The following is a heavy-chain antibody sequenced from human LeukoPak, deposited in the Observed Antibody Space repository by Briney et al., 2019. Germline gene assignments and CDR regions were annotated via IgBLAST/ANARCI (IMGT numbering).Heavy chain of an antibody. V-gene: IGHV3-23*01. Sequence: GGSLRLSCAASGFTFSSYAMSWVRQAPGKGLEWVSAISGSGGITYYADSVKGRFTISRDNSKNTLYLQLNSLRAEDTAVYYCAKGVPYCSTTSCHFDYWGQGTLVTVSS. CDR1: GFTFSSYA. J-gene: IGHJ4*02. CDR2: ISGSGGIT. CDR3: AKGVPYCSTTSCHFDY. D-gene: IGHD2-2*01.